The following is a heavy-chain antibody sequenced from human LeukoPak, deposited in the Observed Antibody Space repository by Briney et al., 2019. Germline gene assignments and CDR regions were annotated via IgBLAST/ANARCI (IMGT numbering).Heavy chain of an antibody. J-gene: IGHJ1*01. Sequence: PSETLSLTCTVSAVSISGSYWTWIRQSPGQGLEWIGYIYYSGSTNYNPSLQSRATISVDTSKKQFSLKLRSVTAADTAVYYCARSPAYGDFAEYFQRWGQGTLVTVSS. CDR3: ARSPAYGDFAEYFQR. CDR1: AVSISGSY. D-gene: IGHD4-17*01. V-gene: IGHV4-59*01. CDR2: IYYSGST.